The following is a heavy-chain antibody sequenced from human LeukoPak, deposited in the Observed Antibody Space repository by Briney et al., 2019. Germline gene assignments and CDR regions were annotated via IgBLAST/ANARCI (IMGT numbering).Heavy chain of an antibody. V-gene: IGHV4-34*01. J-gene: IGHJ4*02. CDR3: ARGPREYYDSSGYPPIDY. Sequence: SETLSLTCAVYGGSFSGYNWSWIRQPPGKGLEWIGEINHSGSTNYNPSLKSRVTISVDTSKNQFSLKLSSVTAADTAVYYCARGPREYYDSSGYPPIDYWGQGTLVTVPS. CDR1: GGSFSGYN. CDR2: INHSGST. D-gene: IGHD3-22*01.